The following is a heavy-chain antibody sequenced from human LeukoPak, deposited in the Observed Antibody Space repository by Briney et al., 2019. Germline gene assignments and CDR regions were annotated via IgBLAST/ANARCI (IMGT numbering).Heavy chain of an antibody. J-gene: IGHJ4*02. Sequence: GGSLRLSCAVCGFPFSTLCMSGVRQAPGRGVEWAANTNQDGSKNYSVASVSGLFATSSDNDNTSLYLQINSMRPEATAMYYCKGETYYFDPWGQGALVTVSS. CDR1: GFPFSTLC. V-gene: IGHV3-7*01. CDR2: TNQDGSKN. CDR3: KGETYYFDP.